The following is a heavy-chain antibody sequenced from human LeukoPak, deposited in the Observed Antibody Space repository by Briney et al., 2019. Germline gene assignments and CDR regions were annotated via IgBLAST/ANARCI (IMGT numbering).Heavy chain of an antibody. D-gene: IGHD6-13*01. CDR1: GYSFTSYW. Sequence: GESLKISCKGSGYSFTSYWIGWVRQMPGKGLEWMGITYPGDSDTRYSPSFQGQVTISADKSISTAYLQWSSLKASGTAMYYCARQGEPPRSSSWYGGFDYWGQGTLVTVSS. CDR3: ARQGEPPRSSSWYGGFDY. V-gene: IGHV5-51*01. CDR2: TYPGDSDT. J-gene: IGHJ4*02.